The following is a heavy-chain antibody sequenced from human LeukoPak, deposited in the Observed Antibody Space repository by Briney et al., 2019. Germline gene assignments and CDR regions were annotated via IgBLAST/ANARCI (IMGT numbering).Heavy chain of an antibody. D-gene: IGHD7-27*01. CDR1: GFTFSSYA. Sequence: GGSLRLSCAASGFTFSSYAMSWVRQAPGKGLECVSPINGNGGSTDYADSVKGRFTISRDSSKNTLYLQMNSLGGEDTALYYCAKGRWGLTINNFDLWGQGTMVTVSS. V-gene: IGHV3-23*01. J-gene: IGHJ3*01. CDR3: AKGRWGLTINNFDL. CDR2: INGNGGST.